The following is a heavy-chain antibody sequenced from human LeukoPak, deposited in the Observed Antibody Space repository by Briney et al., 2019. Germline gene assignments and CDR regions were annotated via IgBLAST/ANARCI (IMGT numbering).Heavy chain of an antibody. V-gene: IGHV3-74*01. J-gene: IGHJ4*02. CDR2: INNDGSST. CDR3: ARERSGWLFDY. Sequence: PGGSLRLSCAASGFTFSHYWMHWVRQVPGKGLVWVSHINNDGSSTTYADSVKGRFTISRDNAKNTLYPQMNSLRAEDTAVYYCARERSGWLFDYWGQGTLVTVSS. CDR1: GFTFSHYW. D-gene: IGHD6-19*01.